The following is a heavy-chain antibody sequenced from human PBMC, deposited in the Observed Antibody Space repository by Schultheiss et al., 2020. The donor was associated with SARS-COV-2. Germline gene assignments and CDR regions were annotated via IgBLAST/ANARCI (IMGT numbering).Heavy chain of an antibody. D-gene: IGHD3-3*01. CDR1: GGSISSYY. Sequence: SETLSLTCTVSGGSISSYYWSWIRQPAGKGLEWIGRIYTSGSTNYNPSLKSRVTMSVDTSKNQFSLKLSSVTAADTAVYYCARAKSTYYDFWSGSDYYYYGMDVWGQGTTVTVSS. J-gene: IGHJ6*02. V-gene: IGHV4-4*07. CDR3: ARAKSTYYDFWSGSDYYYYGMDV. CDR2: IYTSGST.